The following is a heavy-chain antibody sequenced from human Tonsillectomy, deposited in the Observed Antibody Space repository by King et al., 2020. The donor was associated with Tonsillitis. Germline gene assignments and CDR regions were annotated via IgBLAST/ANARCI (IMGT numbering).Heavy chain of an antibody. V-gene: IGHV3-7*01. D-gene: IGHD1-26*01. CDR1: GFTFSSDW. CDR2: INQDGSET. CDR3: ARDQASLLTY. Sequence: EVQLVESGGGLVQPGGSLRLSCAASGFTFSSDWVTWVRQAPGKGLEWGSHINQDGSETKYGEVVKGRFTRSRDNAKNALYLQRNNLRVEDTALYHCARDQASLLTYWGQGTLVTVSS. J-gene: IGHJ4*02.